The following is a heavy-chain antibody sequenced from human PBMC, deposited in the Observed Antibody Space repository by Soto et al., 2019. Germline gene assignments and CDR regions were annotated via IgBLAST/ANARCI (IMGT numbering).Heavy chain of an antibody. CDR3: AKDIHYYDSSGSHWDY. CDR1: GFTFDDYA. V-gene: IGHV3-9*01. J-gene: IGHJ4*02. D-gene: IGHD3-22*01. Sequence: EVQLVESGGGLVQPGRSLRLSCAASGFTFDDYAMHWVRQAPGKGLEWVSGISWNSASIGYADSVKGRFTISRDNAKNSLYLQMNSLRAEDTALYYCAKDIHYYDSSGSHWDYWGQGTLVTVSS. CDR2: ISWNSASI.